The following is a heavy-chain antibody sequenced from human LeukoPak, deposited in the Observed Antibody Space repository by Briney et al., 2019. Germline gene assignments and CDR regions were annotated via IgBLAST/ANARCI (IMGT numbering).Heavy chain of an antibody. J-gene: IGHJ4*02. CDR3: ARDKDIVVVPAAYYFDY. D-gene: IGHD2-2*01. CDR1: GFTFSNYD. Sequence: PGGSLRLSCAVSGFTFSNYDMNWVRQAPGKGLEWVSYLSTNSRSLYYADSVKGRFTISRDNSKNTLYLQMNSLRAEDTAVYYCARDKDIVVVPAAYYFDYWGQGTLVTVSS. V-gene: IGHV3-48*01. CDR2: LSTNSRSL.